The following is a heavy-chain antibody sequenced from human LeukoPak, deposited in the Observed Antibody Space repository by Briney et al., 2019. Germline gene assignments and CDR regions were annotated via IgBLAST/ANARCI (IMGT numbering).Heavy chain of an antibody. Sequence: GGSLRLSCAASGFTFSSYDMHWVRQATGKGLEWVSAIGTAGDTYYPGSVKGRFTISRDNAKNSLYLQMNSLRAEDTAVYYCARDRYRSSSSHWGQGTLVTVSS. CDR1: GFTFSSYD. J-gene: IGHJ4*02. D-gene: IGHD5-18*01. CDR3: ARDRYRSSSSH. CDR2: IGTAGDT. V-gene: IGHV3-13*01.